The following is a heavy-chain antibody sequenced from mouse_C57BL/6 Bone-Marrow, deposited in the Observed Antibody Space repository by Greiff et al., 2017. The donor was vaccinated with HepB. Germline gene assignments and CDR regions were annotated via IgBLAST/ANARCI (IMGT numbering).Heavy chain of an antibody. CDR2: ISNGGGST. V-gene: IGHV5-12*01. CDR3: ARRGNYVWYFDV. CDR1: GFTFSDYY. Sequence: EVKLMESGGGLVQPGGSLKLSCAASGFTFSDYYMYWVRQTPEKRLEWVAYISNGGGSTYYPDTVKGRFTISRDNAKNTLYLQMSRLKSEDTAMYYCARRGNYVWYFDVWGTGTTVTVAS. D-gene: IGHD2-1*01. J-gene: IGHJ1*03.